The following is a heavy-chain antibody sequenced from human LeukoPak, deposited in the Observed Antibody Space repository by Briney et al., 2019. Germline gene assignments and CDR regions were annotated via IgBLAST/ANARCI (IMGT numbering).Heavy chain of an antibody. CDR3: AKFWYYSDGSGYNTDY. J-gene: IGHJ4*02. CDR1: GFTFSGSV. V-gene: IGHV3-73*01. CDR2: IRSKADNDAT. Sequence: GGSLRLSCAASGFTFSGSVLLWVRQASGRGLEWVGRIRSKADNDATAYAASVKGRFTISRDDSRNTAYLQMNSLRAEDTAVYFCAKFWYYSDGSGYNTDYWGQGTLVTVSS. D-gene: IGHD3-22*01.